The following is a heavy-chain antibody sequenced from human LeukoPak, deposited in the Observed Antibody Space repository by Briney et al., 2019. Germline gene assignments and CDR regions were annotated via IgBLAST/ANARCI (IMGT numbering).Heavy chain of an antibody. CDR3: ARGRRSVSCYWFDP. D-gene: IGHD1-26*01. J-gene: IGHJ5*02. CDR1: GGSISGYY. Sequence: PSETLSLTCTVSGGSISGYYWTWIRLPPGKGLEWIGYIFSSGNTDYNPSLESRVAISLDMSNSQFSLRLESVTAADTAVYFCARGRRSVSCYWFDPWGQGTLVTVSS. V-gene: IGHV4-59*01. CDR2: IFSSGNT.